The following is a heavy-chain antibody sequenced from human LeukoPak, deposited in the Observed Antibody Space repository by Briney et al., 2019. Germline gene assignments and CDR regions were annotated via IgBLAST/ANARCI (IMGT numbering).Heavy chain of an antibody. CDR3: ARYYYDSSGYYFRGCYGMDV. V-gene: IGHV4-59*08. D-gene: IGHD3-22*01. Sequence: SETLSLTCTVSGGSISSYYWSWIRQPPGKGLEWIGYIYYSGSTNYNPSLKSRVTISVDTSKNQFSLKLSSVTAADTAVYYCARYYYDSSGYYFRGCYGMDVWGQGTTVTVSS. J-gene: IGHJ6*02. CDR2: IYYSGST. CDR1: GGSISSYY.